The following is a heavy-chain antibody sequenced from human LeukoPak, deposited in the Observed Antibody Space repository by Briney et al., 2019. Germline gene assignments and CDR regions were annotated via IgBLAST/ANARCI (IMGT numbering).Heavy chain of an antibody. CDR3: ARDPGDYYDSSGYYLPPLDY. D-gene: IGHD3-22*01. V-gene: IGHV3-21*01. Sequence: GGSLRLSCAASGFTFSSYSMNWVRQAPGKGLEWVSSISSSSSYIYYADSVKGRFTISRDNAKNSLYLQMNSRRAEDTAVYYCARDPGDYYDSSGYYLPPLDYWGQGTLVTVSS. CDR2: ISSSSSYI. CDR1: GFTFSSYS. J-gene: IGHJ4*02.